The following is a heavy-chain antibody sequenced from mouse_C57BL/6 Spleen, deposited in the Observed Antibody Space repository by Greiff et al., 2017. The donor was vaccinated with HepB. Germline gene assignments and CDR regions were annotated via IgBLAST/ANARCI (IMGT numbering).Heavy chain of an antibody. CDR3: AKKDDGYYGGNAMDY. D-gene: IGHD2-3*01. Sequence: QVQLQQSGPGLVQPSQSLSITCTVSGFSLTSYGVHWVRQPPGKGLEWLGVIWSGGSTDYNAAFISRLSISKDNSKSQVFFKMNSLQADDTAIYYCAKKDDGYYGGNAMDYWGQGTSVTVSS. V-gene: IGHV2-4*01. CDR2: IWSGGST. J-gene: IGHJ4*01. CDR1: GFSLTSYG.